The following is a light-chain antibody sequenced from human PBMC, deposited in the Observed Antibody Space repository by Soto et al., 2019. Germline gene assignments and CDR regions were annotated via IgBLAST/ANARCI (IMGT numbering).Light chain of an antibody. J-gene: IGLJ2*01. Sequence: QSVLTQPPSASGAPGLRVPISCSGTSSNLGTNSVTWYQHLPGTAPKVLIYRNSQRPSGVPDRFSGSKSGTSASLAISGLQSEDEADYYCAAWDDSLNGVVFGGGTKLTV. V-gene: IGLV1-44*01. CDR3: AAWDDSLNGVV. CDR2: RNS. CDR1: SSNLGTNS.